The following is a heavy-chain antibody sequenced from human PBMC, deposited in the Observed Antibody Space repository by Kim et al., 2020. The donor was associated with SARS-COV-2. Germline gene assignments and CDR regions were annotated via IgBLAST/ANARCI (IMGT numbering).Heavy chain of an antibody. V-gene: IGHV3-30-3*01. CDR3: ARAGSSGFLYYYYYMDV. CDR2: IVYDGSTE. Sequence: GGSLRLSCAASGFSFGSYAMHWVRQAPGKGLEWVALIVYDGSTEYYADSVKGRFKISRDNSKNTLFLEMSRPRPEDTAVYYCARAGSSGFLYYYYYMDVWGRGTTVSVSS. CDR1: GFSFGSYA. J-gene: IGHJ6*03. D-gene: IGHD3-22*01.